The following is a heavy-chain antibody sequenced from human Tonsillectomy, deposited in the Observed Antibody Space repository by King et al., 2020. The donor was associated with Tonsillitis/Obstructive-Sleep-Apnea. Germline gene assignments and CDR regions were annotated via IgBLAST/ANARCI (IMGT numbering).Heavy chain of an antibody. CDR2: INPYNGNT. V-gene: IGHV1-18*01. D-gene: IGHD3-10*01. CDR1: GYTFTDYG. Sequence: QLVQSGAEVKKPGASVKVSCKASGYTFTDYGISWVRQAPGQGLEWMGWINPYNGNTNYAQNLQGRVQGRVTMTTDTSTSTAYMELRSLRSDDAAVYYCARTMVQGVIILPDYWGQGTLVTVSS. J-gene: IGHJ4*02. CDR3: ARTMVQGVIILPDY.